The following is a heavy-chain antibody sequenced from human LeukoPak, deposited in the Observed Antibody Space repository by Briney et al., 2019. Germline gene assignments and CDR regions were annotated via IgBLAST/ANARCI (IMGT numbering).Heavy chain of an antibody. Sequence: GGSLRLSCAASGFTFSSYALTWVRQAPGKGLEWVSTISDSGGSTFYAPSVKGRFTISRDNSKNTLYLQMNSLRDEDTAIYYCAKGKYSGSWYFDHWGRGTLVTVSS. D-gene: IGHD6-13*01. CDR2: ISDSGGST. J-gene: IGHJ4*02. CDR1: GFTFSSYA. CDR3: AKGKYSGSWYFDH. V-gene: IGHV3-23*01.